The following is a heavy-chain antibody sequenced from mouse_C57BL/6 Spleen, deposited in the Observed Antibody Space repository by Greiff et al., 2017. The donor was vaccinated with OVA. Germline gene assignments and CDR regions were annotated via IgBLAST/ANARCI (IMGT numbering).Heavy chain of an antibody. CDR1: GFTFSSYA. CDR3: ARDGDSWFAY. D-gene: IGHD2-13*01. CDR2: ISDGGSYT. Sequence: EVKLVESGGGLVKPGGSLKLSCAASGFTFSSYAMSWVRQTPEKRLEWVATISDGGSYTYYPDNVKGRFTISRDNAKNNLYLQMSHLKSEDTAMYYCARDGDSWFAYWGQGTLVTVSA. V-gene: IGHV5-4*01. J-gene: IGHJ3*01.